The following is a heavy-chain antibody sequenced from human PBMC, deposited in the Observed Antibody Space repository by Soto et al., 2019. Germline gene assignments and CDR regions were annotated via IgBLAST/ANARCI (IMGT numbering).Heavy chain of an antibody. V-gene: IGHV3-23*01. CDR3: AKDPHSSGWPYFDY. CDR2: ISGSGVST. J-gene: IGHJ4*02. Sequence: PGGSLRLSCAASGFTFSSYAMSWVRQAPGKGLEWVSAISGSGVSTYYADSVKGRFTISRDNSKNTLYLQMNSLRAEDTAVYYCAKDPHSSGWPYFDYWGQGTLVTVSS. CDR1: GFTFSSYA. D-gene: IGHD6-19*01.